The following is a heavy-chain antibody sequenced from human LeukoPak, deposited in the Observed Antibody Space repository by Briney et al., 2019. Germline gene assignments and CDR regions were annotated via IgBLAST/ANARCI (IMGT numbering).Heavy chain of an antibody. CDR2: ISGSGTDI. D-gene: IGHD5-18*01. J-gene: IGHJ4*02. Sequence: GGSLRLSCAASGFTFSDPYMSWIRQAPGKGLECLSYISGSGTDINYADSVRGRFTISRDNAKNLLYLQMNDLRLEDTAVYYCARTARHLDYWGQGTLVAVSS. CDR1: GFTFSDPY. CDR3: ARTARHLDY. V-gene: IGHV3-11*04.